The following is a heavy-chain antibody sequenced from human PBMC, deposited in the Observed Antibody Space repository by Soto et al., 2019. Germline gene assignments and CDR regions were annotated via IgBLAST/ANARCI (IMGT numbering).Heavy chain of an antibody. CDR1: GDSISTVDYF. J-gene: IGHJ5*01. Sequence: TLSLTCSVSGDSISTVDYFWAWIRQPPGQALEYIGYIYKSATTYYNPSFESRVAISLDTSKSQFSLNVTSVTAADTAVYFCARGRYCLNGRCFPNWFDSWGQGTLVTGSS. D-gene: IGHD2-15*01. CDR2: IYKSATT. V-gene: IGHV4-30-4*01. CDR3: ARGRYCLNGRCFPNWFDS.